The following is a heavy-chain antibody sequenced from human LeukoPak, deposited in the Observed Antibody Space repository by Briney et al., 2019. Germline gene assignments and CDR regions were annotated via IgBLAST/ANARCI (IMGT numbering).Heavy chain of an antibody. Sequence: SETLSLTCTVSGTSISNYYWSWIRQPAGKGLEWIGRIYLTGSTNYNPSLKSRVIMSVDKSKSQFSLKLSSVTAADTAVYYCARGGGYYGSGSDRIHWGQGTLVTVSS. CDR1: GTSISNYY. CDR2: IYLTGST. V-gene: IGHV4-4*07. D-gene: IGHD3-10*01. J-gene: IGHJ4*02. CDR3: ARGGGYYGSGSDRIH.